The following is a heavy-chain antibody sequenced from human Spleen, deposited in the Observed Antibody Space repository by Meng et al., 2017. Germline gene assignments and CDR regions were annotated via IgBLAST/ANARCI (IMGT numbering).Heavy chain of an antibody. V-gene: IGHV1-2*06. J-gene: IGHJ4*02. D-gene: IGHD3-10*01. CDR1: GYTFSDYY. CDR3: ARAQSNYYGSGPD. Sequence: ASVKVSCKASGYTFSDYYIHWVRQAPGQGLEWMGRINPKSGGTSYGQKFQGRVTMTRDTTIGTAYMELSRLRSDDTAVYYCARAQSNYYGSGPDWGQGTLVTVSS. CDR2: INPKSGGT.